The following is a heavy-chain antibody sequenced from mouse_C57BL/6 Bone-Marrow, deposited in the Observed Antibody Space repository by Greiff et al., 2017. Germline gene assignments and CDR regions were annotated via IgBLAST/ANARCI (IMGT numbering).Heavy chain of an antibody. CDR2: ISNGGGST. J-gene: IGHJ4*01. V-gene: IGHV5-12*01. D-gene: IGHD2-3*01. Sequence: DVHLVESGGGLVQPGGSLKLSCAASGFTFSDYYMYWVRQTPEKRLEWVAYISNGGGSTYYPDTVKGRFTISRDNAKNTLYLQMSRLKSEDTAMYYCASRGWLLEEFYYAMDYWGQGTSVTVSS. CDR1: GFTFSDYY. CDR3: ASRGWLLEEFYYAMDY.